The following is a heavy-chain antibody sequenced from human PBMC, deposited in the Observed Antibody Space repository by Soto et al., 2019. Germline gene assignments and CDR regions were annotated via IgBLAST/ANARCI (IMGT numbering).Heavy chain of an antibody. Sequence: QVELQESGPGLVKPSETLSLSCTVSGHSISTDYWTWIRQPAGKRLEWIGRVDASGSTNYNPYLKSRVTMSVDTSKNQFFLKVRSVTAADTAMYFCARDVGGSVVPHWFDPWGQGALVTVSS. CDR3: ARDVGGSVVPHWFDP. J-gene: IGHJ5*02. CDR2: VDASGST. D-gene: IGHD3-22*01. CDR1: GHSISTDY. V-gene: IGHV4-4*07.